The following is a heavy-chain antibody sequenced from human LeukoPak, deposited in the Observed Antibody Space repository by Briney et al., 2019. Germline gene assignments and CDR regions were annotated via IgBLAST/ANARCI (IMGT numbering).Heavy chain of an antibody. J-gene: IGHJ4*02. D-gene: IGHD6-13*01. Sequence: SETPSLTCSVSGDSISNFYWSWIRQPPGKGLEWIGYISHSGSTNYNPSLKSRVTISLDTSKNQFSLKLSYVTAADTAVFYCARSRWIAAGPFDYWGQGSLVTVSS. V-gene: IGHV4-4*09. CDR3: ARSRWIAAGPFDY. CDR2: ISHSGST. CDR1: GDSISNFY.